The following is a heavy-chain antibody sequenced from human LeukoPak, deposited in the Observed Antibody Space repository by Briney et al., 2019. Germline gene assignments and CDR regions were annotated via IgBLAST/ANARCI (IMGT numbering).Heavy chain of an antibody. CDR1: GGSFSGYY. CDR3: ARVVVVPEY. Sequence: SETLSLTCAVYGGSFSGYYWSWIRQPPGKGLEWIGEINHSGSTNYNPSLKNRVTISVDTSKNQFSLKLSSVTAADTAVYYCARVVVVPEYWGQGTLVTVSS. CDR2: INHSGST. D-gene: IGHD3-22*01. V-gene: IGHV4-34*01. J-gene: IGHJ4*02.